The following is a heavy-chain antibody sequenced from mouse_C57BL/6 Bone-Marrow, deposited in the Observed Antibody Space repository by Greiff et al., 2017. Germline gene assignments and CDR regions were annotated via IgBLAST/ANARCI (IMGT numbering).Heavy chain of an antibody. J-gene: IGHJ4*01. CDR1: GFTFSSYA. D-gene: IGHD2-1*01. V-gene: IGHV5-4*01. CDR3: ARGKDGNYYYAMDY. CDR2: ISDGGSYT. Sequence: EVQGVESGGGLVKPGGSLKLSCAASGFTFSSYAMSWVRQTPEKRLEWVATISDGGSYTYYPDNVKGRFTISRDNAKNNLYLQMSHLKSEDTAMYYCARGKDGNYYYAMDYWGQGTSVTVSS.